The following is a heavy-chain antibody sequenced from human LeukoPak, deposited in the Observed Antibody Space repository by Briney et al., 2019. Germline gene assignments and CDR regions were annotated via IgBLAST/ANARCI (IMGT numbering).Heavy chain of an antibody. Sequence: SGGSLRLSCAASGFTFRSYGMSWVRQAPGGGLEWVSGMSGSGVNTDYADSVKGRFTISRDNAKNSLYLPMNSLRAEDTAVYYCAREEWELLRYYYYYMDVWGKGTTVTVSS. J-gene: IGHJ6*03. CDR1: GFTFRSYG. CDR2: MSGSGVNT. V-gene: IGHV3-21*01. D-gene: IGHD1-26*01. CDR3: AREEWELLRYYYYYMDV.